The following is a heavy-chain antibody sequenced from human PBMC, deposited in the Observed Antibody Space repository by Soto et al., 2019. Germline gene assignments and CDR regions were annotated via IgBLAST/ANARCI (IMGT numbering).Heavy chain of an antibody. J-gene: IGHJ4*02. CDR3: ATSPPLPSYYDSSGLGV. CDR1: GYTVTELS. CDR2: FDPEDGET. D-gene: IGHD3-22*01. V-gene: IGHV1-24*01. Sequence: ASVKVSCKVSGYTVTELSMHWVRQAPGKGLEWMGGFDPEDGETIYAQKFQGRVTMTEDTSTYTAYMDPSSLRPEDTAVYYCATSPPLPSYYDSSGLGVRGQGTLVTVSS.